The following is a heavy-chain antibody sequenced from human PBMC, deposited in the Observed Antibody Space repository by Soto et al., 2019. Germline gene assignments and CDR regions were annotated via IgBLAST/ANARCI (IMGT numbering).Heavy chain of an antibody. J-gene: IGHJ6*02. V-gene: IGHV3-49*03. D-gene: IGHD6-19*01. CDR3: TRVMSVAGDSGMDV. Sequence: SLRLSVTASGFSFGDYAMSWFRQAPGKGLEWVGFIRSKAYGGTTEYAASVKGRFTISRDDSKSIAYLQMNSLKTEDTAVYYCTRVMSVAGDSGMDVWGQGTTVTVSS. CDR1: GFSFGDYA. CDR2: IRSKAYGGTT.